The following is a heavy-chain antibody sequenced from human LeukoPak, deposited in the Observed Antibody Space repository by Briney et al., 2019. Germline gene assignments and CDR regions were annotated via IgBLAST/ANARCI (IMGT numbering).Heavy chain of an antibody. V-gene: IGHV3-23*01. CDR3: AKGEGGYSYGSYYYYYGMDV. CDR1: GFTFSSYA. CDR2: ISGSGGST. J-gene: IGHJ6*02. D-gene: IGHD5-18*01. Sequence: GGSLRLSCAASGFTFSSYAMSWVRQAPGKGLEWVSAISGSGGSTYYADSVKGRFTISRDNSKNTLYLQMNSLRAEDTAVYYCAKGEGGYSYGSYYYYYGMDVWGQGTTVTVSS.